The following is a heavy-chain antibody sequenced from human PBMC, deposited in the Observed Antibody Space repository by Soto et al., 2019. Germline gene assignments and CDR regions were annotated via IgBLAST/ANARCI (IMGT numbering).Heavy chain of an antibody. Sequence: PGGSLRLSCAASGFTFSSYGMHWVRQAPGKGLEWVAVISYDGSDKYYADSVKGRFTISRDNSKNTLYLQMNSLRAEDTAVYYCAKRPSSWSGYYPYYYYYGMDVWGQGTTVTVSS. V-gene: IGHV3-30*18. J-gene: IGHJ6*02. CDR2: ISYDGSDK. CDR1: GFTFSSYG. CDR3: AKRPSSWSGYYPYYYYYGMDV. D-gene: IGHD3-3*01.